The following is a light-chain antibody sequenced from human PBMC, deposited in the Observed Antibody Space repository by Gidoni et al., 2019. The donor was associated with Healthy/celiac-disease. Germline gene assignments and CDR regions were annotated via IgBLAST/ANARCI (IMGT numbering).Light chain of an antibody. CDR1: QSVLYSSNNKNY. V-gene: IGKV4-1*01. J-gene: IGKJ1*01. CDR2: WAS. CDR3: QQYYSTPQT. Sequence: DIVMTQSPDSLAVSLGERATINCKSSQSVLYSSNNKNYLAWYQQNPGQPPKLLIYWASTRESGVPDRVSGSGSGTDFTLTISSLQDEDVAVYYCQQYYSTPQTFGQGTKVEIK.